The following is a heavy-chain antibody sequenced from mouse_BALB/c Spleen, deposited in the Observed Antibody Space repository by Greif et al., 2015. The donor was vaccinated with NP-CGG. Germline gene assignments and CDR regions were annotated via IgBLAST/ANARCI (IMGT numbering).Heavy chain of an antibody. V-gene: IGHV1-12*01. CDR1: GYTFTSYN. Sequence: LQHSGAELVRSGASVKMSCKASGYTFTSYNMHWVKQTPGQGLEWIGYIYLGNGGTNYNQKFKGKATLTADTSYSTAYMQISSLTSEDSAVYFCARSDGYDAMDYWGQGTSVTFSS. CDR2: IYLGNGGT. D-gene: IGHD2-3*01. J-gene: IGHJ4*01. CDR3: ARSDGYDAMDY.